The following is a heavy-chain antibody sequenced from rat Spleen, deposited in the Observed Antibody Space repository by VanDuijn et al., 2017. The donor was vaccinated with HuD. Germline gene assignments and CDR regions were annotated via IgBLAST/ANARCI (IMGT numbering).Heavy chain of an antibody. D-gene: IGHD1-6*01. CDR3: AREYTTDYYYFRLVMDA. Sequence: EVKLVESGGGLVQPGRSLKLSCAASGFNFNDYWMGWVRQAPGKGLEWIGEINKDSSTIIYIPSLKDKLTISRDNAQNTLYLQMSKLGSEDTAIYYCAREYTTDYYYFRLVMDAWGQGASVTVSS. CDR2: INKDSSTI. V-gene: IGHV4-2*01. CDR1: GFNFNDYW. J-gene: IGHJ4*01.